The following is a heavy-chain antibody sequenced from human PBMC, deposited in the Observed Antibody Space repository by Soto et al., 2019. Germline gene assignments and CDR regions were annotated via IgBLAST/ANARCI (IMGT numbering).Heavy chain of an antibody. CDR3: ARDPGYSYGYN. CDR2: INAGNGNT. CDR1: GYTFTSYA. V-gene: IGHV1-3*01. J-gene: IGHJ4*02. D-gene: IGHD5-18*01. Sequence: QVQLVQSGAEVKKPGASVKVSCKASGYTFTSYAMHWVRQAPGQRLEWMGWINAGNGNTKYSQKFQGRVTITRDTYASTTYMKLSSLRSEDTALYYFARDPGYSYGYNWGQGTLVTVSS.